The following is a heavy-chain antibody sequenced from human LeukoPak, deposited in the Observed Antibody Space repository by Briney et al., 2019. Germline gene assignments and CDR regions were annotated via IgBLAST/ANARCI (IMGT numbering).Heavy chain of an antibody. CDR1: GFTFSSYS. D-gene: IGHD6-13*01. J-gene: IGHJ3*02. Sequence: GGSLRLSCAASGFTFSSYSMNWVRQAPGKGLEWVSYISSSSSTIYYADSVKGRFTISRDNAKNSLYLQMNSLRAEDTAVYYCAKDRVAARVDAFDIWGQGTMVTVSS. V-gene: IGHV3-48*04. CDR2: ISSSSSTI. CDR3: AKDRVAARVDAFDI.